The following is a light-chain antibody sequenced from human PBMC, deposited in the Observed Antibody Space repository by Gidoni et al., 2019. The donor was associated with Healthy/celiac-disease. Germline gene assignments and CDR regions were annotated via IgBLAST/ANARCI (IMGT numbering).Light chain of an antibody. Sequence: ELVMTHSPATLSVSPGERATLSCRASQSVSSNLAWYQQKPGQAPRLLIYGASTRATGIPARFSGSGSGTEFTLTISSLQSEDFAVYYCQQYNNWPTCSFGQGTKLEI. V-gene: IGKV3-15*01. CDR2: GAS. J-gene: IGKJ2*04. CDR1: QSVSSN. CDR3: QQYNNWPTCS.